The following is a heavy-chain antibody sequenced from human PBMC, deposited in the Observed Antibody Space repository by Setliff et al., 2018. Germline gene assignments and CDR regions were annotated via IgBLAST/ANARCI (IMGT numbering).Heavy chain of an antibody. J-gene: IGHJ4*02. CDR1: GYNFTTYW. Sequence: ESLKISCKGSGYNFTTYWIGWVRQMPGEGLEWMGIIYPGDSDARYSPSFQGQVTISADKSINTVYLQWSSLKASDTAMYYCARSPLRLFDFWGQGSLVTVSS. CDR3: ARSPLRLFDF. D-gene: IGHD4-17*01. CDR2: IYPGDSDA. V-gene: IGHV5-51*01.